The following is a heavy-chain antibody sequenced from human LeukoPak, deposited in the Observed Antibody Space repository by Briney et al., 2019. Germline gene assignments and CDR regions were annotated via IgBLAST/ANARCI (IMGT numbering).Heavy chain of an antibody. J-gene: IGHJ4*02. V-gene: IGHV3-74*03. CDR3: ARDSVRDGYNSDCFDF. CDR2: ISPDGSSA. CDR1: GFSFSSYW. D-gene: IGHD5-24*01. Sequence: GGSLRLSCAASGFSFSSYWMHWVRQAPGKGLVWVARISPDGSSALSADSVRGRFTISRHNSKNTLYLQMNSLRAEDTAVYYCARDSVRDGYNSDCFDFWGQGTLVTVSS.